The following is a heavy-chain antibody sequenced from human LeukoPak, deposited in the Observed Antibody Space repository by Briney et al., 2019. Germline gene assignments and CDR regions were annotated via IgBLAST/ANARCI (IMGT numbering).Heavy chain of an antibody. Sequence: GGSLRLSCAASGFTFSSYTMSWVRQAPGKGLGLVSAISGSGDSTYYADSVKGRFTISRDNSKNTLFLQMNSLRAEDTAVYYCARGVIAAAGFFDFWGQGALVTVS. V-gene: IGHV3-23*01. J-gene: IGHJ4*02. CDR1: GFTFSSYT. D-gene: IGHD6-13*01. CDR3: ARGVIAAAGFFDF. CDR2: ISGSGDST.